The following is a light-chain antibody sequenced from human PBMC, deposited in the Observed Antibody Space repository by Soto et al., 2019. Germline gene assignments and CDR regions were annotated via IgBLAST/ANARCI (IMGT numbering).Light chain of an antibody. J-gene: IGKJ1*01. CDR1: QSVSSY. CDR2: DAS. Sequence: EIVLTQSPATLSLSPGERATLSCRASQSVSSYLAWYQQKPGQAPRLLIYDASNRATGIPARFSGSGSGTAFTLTISSLDSEDFAVYYCQQYGTSSWTFVQGTKVEIK. V-gene: IGKV3-11*01. CDR3: QQYGTSSWT.